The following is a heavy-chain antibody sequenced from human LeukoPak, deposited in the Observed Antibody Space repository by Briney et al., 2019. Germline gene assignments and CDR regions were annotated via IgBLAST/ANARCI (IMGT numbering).Heavy chain of an antibody. CDR3: ARIYCSSTKRCYYYGMDV. CDR2: IIPIFGTA. V-gene: IGHV1-69*13. CDR1: GGTFSSYA. Sequence: SVKVSCKASGGTFSSYAISWVRQAPGQGLEWMGGIIPIFGTANYAQKFQGRVTITADESTSTAYMELSSLRSEDTAVYYCARIYCSSTKRCYYYGMDVWGQGTTVTVSS. J-gene: IGHJ6*02. D-gene: IGHD2-2*01.